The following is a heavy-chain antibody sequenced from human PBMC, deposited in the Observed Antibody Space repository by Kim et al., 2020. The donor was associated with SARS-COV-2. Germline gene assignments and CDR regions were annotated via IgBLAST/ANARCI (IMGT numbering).Heavy chain of an antibody. CDR1: GFTFSSYA. Sequence: GGSLRLSCAASGFTFSSYAMSWVRQAPGKGLEWVSAISGSGGSTYYADSVKGRFTISRDNSKNTLYLQMNSLRAEDTAVYYCAKDNYDSSGYYYGALIYYFDYWGQGTLVTVSS. CDR3: AKDNYDSSGYYYGALIYYFDY. V-gene: IGHV3-23*01. J-gene: IGHJ4*02. D-gene: IGHD3-22*01. CDR2: ISGSGGST.